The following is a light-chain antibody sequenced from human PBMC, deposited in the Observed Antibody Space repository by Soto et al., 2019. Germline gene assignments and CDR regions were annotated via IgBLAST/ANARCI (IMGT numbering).Light chain of an antibody. CDR3: CSYAGSYTVV. CDR2: DVS. V-gene: IGLV2-11*01. CDR1: SSDVGGYNY. Sequence: QSALTQPRSVSRSPGQSVTISCTGTSSDVGGYNYVSWYQQHPGKAPKLMIYDVSKRPSGVPDRFSGSKSGNTASLTISGLQAEDEADYYCCSYAGSYTVVFGGGTEVTVL. J-gene: IGLJ2*01.